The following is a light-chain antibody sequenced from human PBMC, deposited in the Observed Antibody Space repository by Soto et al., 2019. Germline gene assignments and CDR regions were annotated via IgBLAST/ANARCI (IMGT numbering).Light chain of an antibody. V-gene: IGLV2-14*01. CDR3: SSYTSSSTYVV. CDR1: SSDVGGYNY. Sequence: QSALTQPASVSGSPGQSITISCTGTSSDVGGYNYVSWYQQHPGKAPKLMIYEVSNRPSGVSNRFSGSKSGNTASVTISGLQAEDEADYYCSSYTSSSTYVVFGGGTKVTVL. J-gene: IGLJ2*01. CDR2: EVS.